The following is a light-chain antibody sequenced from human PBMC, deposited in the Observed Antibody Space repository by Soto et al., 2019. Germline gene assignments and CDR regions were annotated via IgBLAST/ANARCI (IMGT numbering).Light chain of an antibody. CDR2: GAS. V-gene: IGKV3-20*01. CDR3: QVYGPSPPIT. Sequence: IVLTQSPGTLSLSAGERATLSWKASQSVSNNYLAWYPQKPGQAPRLVLSGASNRATDMPGRFSGRGSGTDFTLTISRLEPEDFAVFYCQVYGPSPPITFGQGTRLEIK. CDR1: QSVSNNY. J-gene: IGKJ5*01.